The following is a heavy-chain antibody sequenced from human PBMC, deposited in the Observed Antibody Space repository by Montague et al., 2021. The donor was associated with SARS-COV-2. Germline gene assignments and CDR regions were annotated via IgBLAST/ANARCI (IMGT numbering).Heavy chain of an antibody. Sequence: SETLSLTCTVSGGSINSSSYYWGWIRQPPGKGLEWIGSIYYSGSTYYNPSPKSRVTISVDTYKNQFSLKLCSVTAADTAVDYCARRVTGTTVHYYYYGMDVWGQGTTVTVSS. CDR1: GGSINSSSYY. CDR2: IYYSGST. V-gene: IGHV4-39*01. D-gene: IGHD1-20*01. CDR3: ARRVTGTTVHYYYYGMDV. J-gene: IGHJ6*02.